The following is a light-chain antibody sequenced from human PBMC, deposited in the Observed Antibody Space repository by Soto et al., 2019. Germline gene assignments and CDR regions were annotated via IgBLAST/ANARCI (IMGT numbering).Light chain of an antibody. J-gene: IGKJ3*01. CDR1: QSVSSN. Sequence: EIVMTQSPATLSVSPGERATLSCRASQSVSSNLAWYQQKPGQAPRLLIYGASTRATGIPARFIGSVSGTEFTLTISSLQSEDFAVYYCQLYNNWLLFTFGPGTKVHIK. CDR2: GAS. V-gene: IGKV3-15*01. CDR3: QLYNNWLLFT.